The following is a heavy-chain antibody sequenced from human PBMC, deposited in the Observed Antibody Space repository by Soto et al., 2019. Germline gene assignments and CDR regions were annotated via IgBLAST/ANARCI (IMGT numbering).Heavy chain of an antibody. CDR3: ARDGAYYYDSSGYYYLQYYFDY. Sequence: GGSLRLSCAASGFTFSSYSMNWVRQAPGKGLEWVSYISSSSSTIYYADSVKGRFTISRDNAKNSLYLQMNSLRAEDTAVYYCARDGAYYYDSSGYYYLQYYFDYWGQGTLVIVSS. V-gene: IGHV3-48*01. J-gene: IGHJ4*02. CDR1: GFTFSSYS. D-gene: IGHD3-22*01. CDR2: ISSSSSTI.